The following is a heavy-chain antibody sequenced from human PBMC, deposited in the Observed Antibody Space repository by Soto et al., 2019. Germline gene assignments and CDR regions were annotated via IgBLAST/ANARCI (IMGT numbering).Heavy chain of an antibody. J-gene: IGHJ6*02. D-gene: IGHD1-26*01. Sequence: QVQLVESGGGVVQPGRSLRLSFAASGFTFSSYGMHWVRQAPGKGLEWVAVIWYDGSNKYYADSVKGRFTISRDNSKNTLYLQMNSLRAEDTAVYYCARDIGMDGMDVWGQGTTVTVSS. CDR1: GFTFSSYG. V-gene: IGHV3-33*01. CDR3: ARDIGMDGMDV. CDR2: IWYDGSNK.